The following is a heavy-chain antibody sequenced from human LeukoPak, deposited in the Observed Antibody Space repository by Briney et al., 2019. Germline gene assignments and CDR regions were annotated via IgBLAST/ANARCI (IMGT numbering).Heavy chain of an antibody. V-gene: IGHV3-21*01. CDR3: ASLYDILTGYYNGFDY. D-gene: IGHD3-9*01. J-gene: IGHJ4*02. CDR2: ISSSSSYI. CDR1: GFTFSSYS. Sequence: GGSLRLSCAASGFTFSSYSMNWVRQAPGKGLEWVSFISSSSSYIYYADSVKGRFTISRDNAKNSLYLQMNSLRAEDTAVYYCASLYDILTGYYNGFDYWGQGTLVAVSS.